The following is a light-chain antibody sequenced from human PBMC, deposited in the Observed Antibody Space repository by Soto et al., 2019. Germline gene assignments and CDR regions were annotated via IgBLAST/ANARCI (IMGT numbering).Light chain of an antibody. J-gene: IGKJ5*01. CDR2: DAS. CDR3: QQYNNWPSIT. V-gene: IGKV1-5*01. CDR1: QSISSW. Sequence: DIQMTQSPSTLSAAVGDRVTITCRASQSISSWLAWYQQKPGKAPKVLIFDASSLESGVPSRFSGSGSATEFTLTISSLQPDDFAVYYCQQYNNWPSITFGQGTRLEIK.